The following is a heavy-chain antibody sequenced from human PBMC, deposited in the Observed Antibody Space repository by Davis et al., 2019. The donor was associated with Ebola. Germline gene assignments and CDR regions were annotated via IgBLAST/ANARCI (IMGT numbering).Heavy chain of an antibody. Sequence: ASVKVSCKASKYTLASYYMHWVRQAPGQGLEWMGIVGPGWSRTTYAQKLQGRITMTWDTSTNTAYMELSSLRSDDTAVYYCARAVGWSGSYYALDYWGQGTLVTVSS. CDR1: KYTLASYY. CDR3: ARAVGWSGSYYALDY. J-gene: IGHJ4*02. CDR2: VGPGWSRT. V-gene: IGHV1-46*04. D-gene: IGHD1-26*01.